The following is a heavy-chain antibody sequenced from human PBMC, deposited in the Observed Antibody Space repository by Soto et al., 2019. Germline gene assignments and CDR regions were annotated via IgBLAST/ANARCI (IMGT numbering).Heavy chain of an antibody. Sequence: PSETLSLTCTVSGGSISSGGYYWSWIRQHPGKGLEWIGYIYYSGSTYYNPSLKSRVTISVDTSKNQFSLKLSSVTAADTAVYYCARGYDYYDSSGYYYPARFDYWGQGTLVTVSS. CDR1: GGSISSGGYY. V-gene: IGHV4-31*02. D-gene: IGHD3-22*01. J-gene: IGHJ4*02. CDR3: ARGYDYYDSSGYYYPARFDY. CDR2: IYYSGST.